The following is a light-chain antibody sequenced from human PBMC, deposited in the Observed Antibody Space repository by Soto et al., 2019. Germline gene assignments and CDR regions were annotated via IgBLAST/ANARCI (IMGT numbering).Light chain of an antibody. CDR1: QSVSSN. CDR2: GAS. Sequence: EIVMTQSPATLSVSPGERATLSCRASQSVSSNLAWYQQKPGQAPRLLIYGASTRARGIPARFSGSGSGTEFTLTISSLQSEDLAVYYCQQYSNWPPRTFGQGTKVEIK. CDR3: QQYSNWPPRT. J-gene: IGKJ1*01. V-gene: IGKV3-15*01.